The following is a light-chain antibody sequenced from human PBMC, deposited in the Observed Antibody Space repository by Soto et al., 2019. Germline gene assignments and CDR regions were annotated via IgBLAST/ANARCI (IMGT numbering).Light chain of an antibody. CDR3: AAWDDSLSAVV. J-gene: IGLJ2*01. CDR1: SSNIGSNY. CDR2: RNN. Sequence: QSVLTQPPSASGTPGQRVTISCSGSSSNIGSNYVYWYQQLPGTAPKLLIYRNNQRPSGVPDRFSGSKSGTSASLAISGLRSGDEADYYCAAWDDSLSAVVFGGGTKLTVL. V-gene: IGLV1-47*01.